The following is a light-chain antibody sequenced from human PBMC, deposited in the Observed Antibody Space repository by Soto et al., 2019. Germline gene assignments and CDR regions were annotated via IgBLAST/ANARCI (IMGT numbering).Light chain of an antibody. CDR3: AAWDDSLSGPV. CDR1: SSNIGSHY. Sequence: QSVLTQPPSASGTPGQGVTISCSEASSNIGSHYVYWYQQLPGTAPKLLIYRSNQRPSGVPDRFSGSKSGTSASLAISGLRSEDEGDYYCAAWDDSLSGPVFGGGTKVTVL. CDR2: RSN. V-gene: IGLV1-47*01. J-gene: IGLJ2*01.